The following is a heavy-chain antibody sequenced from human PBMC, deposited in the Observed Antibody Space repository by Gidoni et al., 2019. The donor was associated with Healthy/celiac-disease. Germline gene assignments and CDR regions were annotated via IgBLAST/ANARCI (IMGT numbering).Heavy chain of an antibody. CDR1: GGTFSSYA. V-gene: IGHV1-69*04. D-gene: IGHD6-6*01. CDR2: IIPILGIA. Sequence: QVQLVQSGAEVKKPGSSVKVSCKASGGTFSSYAISWVRQAPGQGLEWMGRIIPILGIANYAQKFQGRVTITADKSTSTAYMEMSSLRSEDTAVYYCARAGGLWGSEVAARSYDADYWGQGTLVTVSS. J-gene: IGHJ4*02. CDR3: ARAGGLWGSEVAARSYDADY.